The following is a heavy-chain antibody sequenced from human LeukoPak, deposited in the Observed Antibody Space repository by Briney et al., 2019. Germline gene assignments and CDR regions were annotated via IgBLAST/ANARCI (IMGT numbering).Heavy chain of an antibody. CDR1: GGSIGGNSY. J-gene: IGHJ4*02. V-gene: IGHV4-61*01. CDR3: ARGGASSIPLDY. CDR2: ISNSGST. D-gene: IGHD1-26*01. Sequence: SETLSLTCTVSGGSIGGNSYWSWIRQPPGKGPEWIGHISNSGSTYYSPSLSSRVTISLDTSKNQFSLKLKSVTAADTAVYYCARGGASSIPLDYWGRGTLVTVSS.